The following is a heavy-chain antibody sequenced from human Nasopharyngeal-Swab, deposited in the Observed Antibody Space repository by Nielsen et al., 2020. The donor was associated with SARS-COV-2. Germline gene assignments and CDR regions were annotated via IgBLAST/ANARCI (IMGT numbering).Heavy chain of an antibody. V-gene: IGHV5-51*01. D-gene: IGHD2-15*01. J-gene: IGHJ4*02. Sequence: GESLKISCKGSGYSFTSYWNGWLRQMPGKGLEWMGIIYPGDSDTRYSPSFQGQVTISADKSISTAYLQWSSLKASDTAMYYCARRVGYCSGGSCYFDYWGQGTLVTVSS. CDR1: GYSFTSYW. CDR3: ARRVGYCSGGSCYFDY. CDR2: IYPGDSDT.